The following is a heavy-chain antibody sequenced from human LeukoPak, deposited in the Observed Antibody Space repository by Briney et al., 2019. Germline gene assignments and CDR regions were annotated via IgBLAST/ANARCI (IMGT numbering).Heavy chain of an antibody. CDR1: GFTFSSYA. CDR3: AIMHPYYDGSGYWVQ. CDR2: ISTCGGSS. D-gene: IGHD3-22*01. Sequence: VECLSLSSAAPGFTFSSYAMSWVRQAPGKGLGWVSGISTCGGSSPYADSVKGRFTISRDNPRNTLYMQMNSLRAEDTALYYCAIMHPYYDGSGYWVQWGQGTLVTVSS. J-gene: IGHJ4*02. V-gene: IGHV3-23*01.